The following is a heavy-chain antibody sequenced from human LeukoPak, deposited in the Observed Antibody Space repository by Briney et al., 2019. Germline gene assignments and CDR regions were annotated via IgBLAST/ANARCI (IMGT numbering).Heavy chain of an antibody. CDR3: ARDRVPFRGYSYGTDVFDI. J-gene: IGHJ3*02. D-gene: IGHD5-18*01. CDR2: INPSGGST. CDR1: GYTFTSYY. V-gene: IGHV1-46*01. Sequence: ASVKVSCKASGYTFTSYYMHWVRQAPGQGLEWMGIINPSGGSTSYAQKFQGRVTMTRDTSTSTVYMELSSLRSEDTAVYYCARDRVPFRGYSYGTDVFDIWGQGTMVTVSS.